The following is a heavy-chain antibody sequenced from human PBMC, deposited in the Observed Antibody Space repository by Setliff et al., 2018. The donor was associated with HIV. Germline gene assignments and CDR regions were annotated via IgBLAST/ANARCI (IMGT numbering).Heavy chain of an antibody. D-gene: IGHD3-3*01. CDR2: IIPISGTA. V-gene: IGHV1-69*13. J-gene: IGHJ4*02. CDR3: AKEGYTIFGVVSRGYYFDY. Sequence: GASVKVSCKASGGTFRSYTISWVRQAPGQGLEWMGGIIPISGTANYAQKFQGRVTITADESTSTAYMELSSLRSEDTAVYYCAKEGYTIFGVVSRGYYFDYWGQGTLVTVSS. CDR1: GGTFRSYT.